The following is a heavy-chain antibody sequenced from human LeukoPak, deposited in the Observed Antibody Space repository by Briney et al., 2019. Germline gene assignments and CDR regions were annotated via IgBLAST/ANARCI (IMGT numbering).Heavy chain of an antibody. CDR2: ISAYNGNT. J-gene: IGHJ4*02. CDR3: ARASLEGYCSGGSCSDSHFDY. Sequence: ASVKVSCKASGYTFTSYGISWVRQAPGQGLERMGWISAYNGNTNYAQKLQGRVTMTTDTSTSTAYVELRSLRSDDTAVYYCARASLEGYCSGGSCSDSHFDYWGQGTLVTVSS. D-gene: IGHD2-15*01. CDR1: GYTFTSYG. V-gene: IGHV1-18*01.